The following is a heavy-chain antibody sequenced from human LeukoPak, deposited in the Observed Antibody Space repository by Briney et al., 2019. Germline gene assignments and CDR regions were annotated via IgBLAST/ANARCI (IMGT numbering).Heavy chain of an antibody. CDR3: TSQSYYDFWSGRA. CDR2: IRSKANSYAT. V-gene: IGHV3-73*01. CDR1: GFTFSGSA. D-gene: IGHD3-3*01. Sequence: PGGSLRLSCAASGFTFSGSAMHWVRQASGKGLEWVGRIRSKANSYATAYAASVKGRFTISRDDSKNTAYLQMNSLKTEDTAVYYCTSQSYYDFWSGRAWGQGTLVTVSS. J-gene: IGHJ4*02.